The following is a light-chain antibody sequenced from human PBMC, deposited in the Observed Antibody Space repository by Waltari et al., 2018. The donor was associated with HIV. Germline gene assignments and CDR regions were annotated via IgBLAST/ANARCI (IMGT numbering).Light chain of an antibody. CDR1: ESVSSSF. Sequence: EIVLAQSPEILYLSPGERATLSCSANESVSSSFLAWYQKKPAQAPRLIIYGASNRAAGISDRFSGSGSGTDFTLTISRLEPEDFAAYYCQNFGISRTFGQGTRL. V-gene: IGKV3-20*01. J-gene: IGKJ5*01. CDR2: GAS. CDR3: QNFGISRT.